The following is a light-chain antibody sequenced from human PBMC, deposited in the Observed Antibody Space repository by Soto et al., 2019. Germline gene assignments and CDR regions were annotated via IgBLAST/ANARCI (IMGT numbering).Light chain of an antibody. J-gene: IGLJ2*01. CDR3: AAWDDSLNGVV. CDR1: SSNIGSNT. CDR2: SSN. V-gene: IGLV1-44*01. Sequence: QSVLTQPPSASGTPGQRDTISCSGSSSNIGSNTVNWYQQVPGTAPKLLIYSSNQRPSGVPDRFSGSKSGTSVSLAISGLQSEDEADYYCAAWDDSLNGVVVGGGTKLTVL.